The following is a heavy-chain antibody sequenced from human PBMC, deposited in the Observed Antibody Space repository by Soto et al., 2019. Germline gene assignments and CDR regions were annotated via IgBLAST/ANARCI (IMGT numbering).Heavy chain of an antibody. CDR3: AKSRLIPRSSFDS. CDR1: GFPFSAYA. D-gene: IGHD2-2*02. V-gene: IGHV3-23*01. Sequence: EVQLLESGGGLVQPGGSLRLSCAASGFPFSAYAMSWVRQAQGKGLEWVSAITSTGDRTHYADSLTGRFTSSRANPRNTLYLQMNSLTAEDTAVYYCAKSRLIPRSSFDSWGQGALVTVSS. CDR2: ITSTGDRT. J-gene: IGHJ4*02.